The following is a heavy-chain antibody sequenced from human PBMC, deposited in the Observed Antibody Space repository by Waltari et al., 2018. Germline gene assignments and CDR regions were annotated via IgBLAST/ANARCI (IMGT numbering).Heavy chain of an antibody. Sequence: QVQLVESGGGVVQPGRSLRLSCAASGFTFSSYAMHWVRQAPGKGLEWVAVISYDGSNKYYADSVKGRFTISRDNSKNTLYLQMNSLRAEDTAVYYCARARGVAGYDAFDIWGQGTMVTVSS. D-gene: IGHD6-19*01. CDR1: GFTFSSYA. CDR3: ARARGVAGYDAFDI. J-gene: IGHJ3*02. CDR2: ISYDGSNK. V-gene: IGHV3-30-3*01.